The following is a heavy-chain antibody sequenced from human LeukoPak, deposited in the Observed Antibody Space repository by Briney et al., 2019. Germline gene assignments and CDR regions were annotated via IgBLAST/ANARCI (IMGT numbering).Heavy chain of an antibody. Sequence: GSXXXXCXASGFTFSSYGMHWVRQAPGKGLEWVAFIRSDGINKYHADSVKGRFTISRDNYKNTLYMQMKSLRAEDTAVYYCXXNIGEAWGQGTLVTVSS. J-gene: IGHJ5*02. D-gene: IGHD5-12*01. CDR1: GFTFSSYG. CDR3: XXNIGEA. V-gene: IGHV3-30*02. CDR2: IRSDGINK.